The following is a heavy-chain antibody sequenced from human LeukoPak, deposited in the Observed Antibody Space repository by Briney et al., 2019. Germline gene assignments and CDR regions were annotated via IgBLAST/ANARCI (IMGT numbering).Heavy chain of an antibody. Sequence: ASVKVPCKASGYTFTGYYIHWVRQAPGQGLEWMGWINPNSGGTNYAQKFQGRVTMTRDTSISTAYMELSRLRSDDTAVYYCARGAVLRYFDWLLASPRYYYMDVWGKGTTVTISS. CDR1: GYTFTGYY. CDR3: ARGAVLRYFDWLLASPRYYYMDV. D-gene: IGHD3-9*01. V-gene: IGHV1-2*02. J-gene: IGHJ6*03. CDR2: INPNSGGT.